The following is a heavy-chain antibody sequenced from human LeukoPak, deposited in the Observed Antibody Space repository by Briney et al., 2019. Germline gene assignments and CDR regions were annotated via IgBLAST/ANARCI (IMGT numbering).Heavy chain of an antibody. CDR1: GGTFSSYA. Sequence: VASVKVSCKASGGTFSSYAISWVRQAPGQGLEWMGGIIPIFGTANYAQKFQGRVTITADESTSTAYMELSSLRSEDTAVYYCARDCGGDPGCAFDIWGQGTMVTVSS. J-gene: IGHJ3*02. V-gene: IGHV1-69*13. CDR3: ARDCGGDPGCAFDI. D-gene: IGHD2-21*01. CDR2: IIPIFGTA.